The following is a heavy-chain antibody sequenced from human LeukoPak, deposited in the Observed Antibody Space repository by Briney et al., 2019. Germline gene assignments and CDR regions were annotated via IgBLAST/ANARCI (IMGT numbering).Heavy chain of an antibody. D-gene: IGHD5-18*01. CDR3: ARNARAYSYEF. CDR1: GGSISSYY. CDR2: ISDTGST. J-gene: IGHJ4*02. Sequence: SETLSLTCTVSGGSISSYYWSWIRQPPGKGLEWIGYISDTGSTNYNPSLKSRVTISVDTSKNQFSLKVTSVTAADTAVYFCARNARAYSYEFWGQGVLVSVSS. V-gene: IGHV4-59*01.